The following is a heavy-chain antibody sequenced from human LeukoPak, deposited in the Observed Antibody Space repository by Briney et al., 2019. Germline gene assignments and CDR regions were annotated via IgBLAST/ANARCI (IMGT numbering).Heavy chain of an antibody. CDR2: INHSGST. J-gene: IGHJ4*02. D-gene: IGHD2/OR15-2a*01. V-gene: IGHV4-34*01. CDR3: ARGRTTFDY. Sequence: SETLSLTCAVYGGSFSGYYWSWIRQPPGKGLEWIGEINHSGSTNYNPSLKSRVTISVDPSKNQFSLKLSSVTAADTAVYYCARGRTTFDYWGQGTLVTVSS. CDR1: GGSFSGYY.